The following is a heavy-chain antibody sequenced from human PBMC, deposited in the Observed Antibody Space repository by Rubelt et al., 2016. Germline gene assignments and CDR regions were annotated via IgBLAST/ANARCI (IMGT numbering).Heavy chain of an antibody. CDR1: GGSFSGYY. Sequence: QVQLQQWGAGLLKPSETLSLTCAVYGGSFSGYYWSWIRQPPGKGLEWIGEINRIGSTNYNPSLKSRVTICVDTSTNQLSLSRRLVTAADTAVYYCARGGRYYGSGSYQRHNWFDPWGQGTLVTVSS. J-gene: IGHJ5*02. D-gene: IGHD3-10*01. CDR3: ARGGRYYGSGSYQRHNWFDP. V-gene: IGHV4-34*01. CDR2: INRIGST.